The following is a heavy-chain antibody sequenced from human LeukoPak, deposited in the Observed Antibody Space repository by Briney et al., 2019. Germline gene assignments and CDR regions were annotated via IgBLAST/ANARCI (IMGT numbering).Heavy chain of an antibody. Sequence: PGGSLRLSCAASGFRFSQQDMHWVRQAPGKGLEWVSSISSSGIYIYYADSLKGRFTISRDNAKNSLFLQMNSLRAEDTAVYYCARMITMVRGVGNYYYMDVWGKGTTVTVSS. D-gene: IGHD3-10*01. CDR1: GFRFSQQD. CDR2: ISSSGIYI. V-gene: IGHV3-21*01. J-gene: IGHJ6*03. CDR3: ARMITMVRGVGNYYYMDV.